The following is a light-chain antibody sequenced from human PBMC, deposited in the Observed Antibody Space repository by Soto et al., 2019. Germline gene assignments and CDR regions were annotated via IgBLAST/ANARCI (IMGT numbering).Light chain of an antibody. CDR3: QQSNNYPWT. V-gene: IGKV1-5*01. J-gene: IGKJ1*01. CDR1: QSVSSW. CDR2: GAS. Sequence: DVQMTQSPSTLSASVGDRVTITCRASQSVSSWLAWYQQKPGKAPKLLIYGASSSESGVPSRFSGSGSGTEFSLTISSLQPVDFATYYCQQSNNYPWTFGQGTKVEIK.